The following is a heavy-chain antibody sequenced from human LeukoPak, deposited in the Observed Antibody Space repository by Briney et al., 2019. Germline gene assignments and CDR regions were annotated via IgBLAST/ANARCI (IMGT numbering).Heavy chain of an antibody. V-gene: IGHV3-15*01. J-gene: IGHJ4*02. CDR2: IQSKTDGGTT. D-gene: IGHD3-22*01. CDR1: GFTFSNAW. Sequence: GGSLRLPCAASGFTFSNAWMSWVRQAPGKGLEWVGRIQSKTDGGTTDYAAPVKGRFTISRDDSKNTLYLQMNSLKTEDTAVYYCTTDLNARGNYYDSSGFISTIDYWGQGTLVTVSS. CDR3: TTDLNARGNYYDSSGFISTIDY.